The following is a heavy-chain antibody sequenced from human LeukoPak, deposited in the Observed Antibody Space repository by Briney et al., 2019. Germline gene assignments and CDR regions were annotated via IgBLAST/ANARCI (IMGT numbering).Heavy chain of an antibody. Sequence: PGEPLRLSCVASGFTFSNFGMHWVRQAPGKGLEWMAVISYDGKVTYCADSVKGRFTISRDNSKNTLYLQMTSLRGEDTALYYCAKERDYRVSTSCDYWGQGTQVTVSS. D-gene: IGHD3-10*01. CDR3: AKERDYRVSTSCDY. CDR2: ISYDGKVT. CDR1: GFTFSNFG. V-gene: IGHV3-30*18. J-gene: IGHJ4*02.